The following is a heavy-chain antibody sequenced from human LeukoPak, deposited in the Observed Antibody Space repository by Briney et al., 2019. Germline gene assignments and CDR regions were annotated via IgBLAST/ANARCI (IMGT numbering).Heavy chain of an antibody. CDR2: ISYDGSNK. Sequence: GGSLRLSCAASGFTFSSYGMHWVRQAPGKGLEWVAVISYDGSNKYYADSVKGRFTISRDNSKNTLYLQMNSLRAEDTAVYYCAKVSGSYYSYYGMDVWGQGTTVTVSS. CDR1: GFTFSSYG. V-gene: IGHV3-30*18. CDR3: AKVSGSYYSYYGMDV. D-gene: IGHD1-26*01. J-gene: IGHJ6*02.